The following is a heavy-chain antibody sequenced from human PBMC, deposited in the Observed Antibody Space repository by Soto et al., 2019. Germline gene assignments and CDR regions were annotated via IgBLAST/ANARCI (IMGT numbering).Heavy chain of an antibody. Sequence: SETLSLTCTVSGSSITTYYWSWIRQPPGKGLEWIGYIYFSGSTNYNPSLESRVTISIDTSKNQFSLKLSSVTAADTAVYYCARDPGSWYFDSWGQGILVTVS. J-gene: IGHJ4*02. V-gene: IGHV4-59*01. CDR1: GSSITTYY. CDR2: IYFSGST. CDR3: ARDPGSWYFDS. D-gene: IGHD3-10*01.